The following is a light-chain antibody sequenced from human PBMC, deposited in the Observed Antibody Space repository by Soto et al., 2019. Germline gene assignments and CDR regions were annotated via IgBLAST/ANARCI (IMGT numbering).Light chain of an antibody. CDR3: QHYNNWPPWT. Sequence: EIVITQSTATLSVSPGERATLSCRASQSVSSNLAWYQQKPGQAPRLLIYGASTRATGIPARFSGSGSGAEFTLTISSLQSEDFAVYYCQHYNNWPPWTFGQGTKVDIK. V-gene: IGKV3-15*01. CDR2: GAS. J-gene: IGKJ1*01. CDR1: QSVSSN.